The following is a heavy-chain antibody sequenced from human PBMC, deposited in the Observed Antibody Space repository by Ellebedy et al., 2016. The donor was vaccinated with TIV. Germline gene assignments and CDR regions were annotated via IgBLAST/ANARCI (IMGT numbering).Heavy chain of an antibody. CDR2: MDAGGNT. V-gene: IGHV3-53*01. CDR3: AGGTY. CDR1: GFTVSGDY. J-gene: IGHJ4*02. Sequence: GESLKISCAASGFTVSGDYMSWVRQAPGTGLEWVSIMDAGGNTHYPDPVKGRFTVSRDNSKNTLYLQMNSLRAEDTAVYYCAGGTYWGQGTLVTVSS.